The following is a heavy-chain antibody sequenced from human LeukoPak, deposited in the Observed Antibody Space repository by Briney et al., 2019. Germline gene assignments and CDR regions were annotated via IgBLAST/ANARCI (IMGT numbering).Heavy chain of an antibody. V-gene: IGHV3-74*01. J-gene: IGHJ4*02. CDR2: ISPDDKTT. Sequence: GGSLRLSCAASGFTFSKNWLHWVRQAPGKGLVWVSRISPDDKTTSYADSVKGRFTISRDNAKNSLYLQMNSLRAEDTAVCYCARDDYDILTLDYWGQGTLVTVSS. CDR3: ARDDYDILTLDY. D-gene: IGHD3-9*01. CDR1: GFTFSKNW.